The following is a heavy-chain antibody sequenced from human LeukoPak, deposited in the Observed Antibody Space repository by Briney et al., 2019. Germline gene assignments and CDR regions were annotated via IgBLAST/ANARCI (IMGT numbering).Heavy chain of an antibody. CDR3: AKGEYYYDPADAFDI. J-gene: IGHJ3*02. Sequence: GGSLRLSCAASGFTFSSYGMHWVRQAPGKGLEWVAVISYDGSNKYYADSVKGRFTISRDNSKNTLHLQMNSLRAEDTAVYYCAKGEYYYDPADAFDIWGQGTMVTVSS. CDR1: GFTFSSYG. D-gene: IGHD3-22*01. V-gene: IGHV3-30*18. CDR2: ISYDGSNK.